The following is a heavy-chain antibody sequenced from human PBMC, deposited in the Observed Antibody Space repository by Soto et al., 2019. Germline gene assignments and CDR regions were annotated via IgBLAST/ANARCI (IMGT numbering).Heavy chain of an antibody. J-gene: IGHJ4*02. D-gene: IGHD6-6*01. V-gene: IGHV3-48*03. CDR3: ARTTYSSSSSDH. CDR1: GFTFSSYE. Sequence: PGGSLRLSCAASGFTFSSYEMNWVRQAPGKGLEWVSYISSSGSTIYYADSVKGRFTISRDNAKNSLYLQMNSLRAEDTAFHGPARTTYSSSSSDHWCQRTLVTVSS. CDR2: ISSSGSTI.